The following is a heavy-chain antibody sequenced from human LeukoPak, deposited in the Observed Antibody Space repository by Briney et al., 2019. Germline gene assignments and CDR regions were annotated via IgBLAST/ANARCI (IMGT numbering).Heavy chain of an antibody. CDR1: GASFSGYY. V-gene: IGHV4-34*01. CDR3: ARGFSGWYYFDY. J-gene: IGHJ4*02. Sequence: KPSETLSLTCAVYGASFSGYYWSWIRQPPGKGLEWIGEINHSGSTNYNPSLKSRVTISVDTSKNQFSLKLSSVTAADTAVYYCARGFSGWYYFDYWGQGTLVTVSS. CDR2: INHSGST. D-gene: IGHD6-19*01.